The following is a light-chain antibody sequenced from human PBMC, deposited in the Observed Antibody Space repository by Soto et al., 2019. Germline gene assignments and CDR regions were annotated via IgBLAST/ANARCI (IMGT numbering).Light chain of an antibody. Sequence: QSVLTQPPSVSGAPGQRVTISCTGSSSNIGAGRDVHWYRQLPGAAPKFLISDSNHRPSGVPDRFSVSKSGASASLAITARLAADEEDYFCQSYYTSMRSLYVFGTGTKLTVL. V-gene: IGLV1-40*01. CDR2: DSN. J-gene: IGLJ1*01. CDR1: SSNIGAGRD. CDR3: QSYYTSMRSLYV.